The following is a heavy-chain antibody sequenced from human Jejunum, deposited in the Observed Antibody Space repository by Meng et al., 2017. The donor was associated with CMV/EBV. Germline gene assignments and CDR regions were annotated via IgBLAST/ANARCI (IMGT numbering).Heavy chain of an antibody. CDR1: GDSISSGNYY. D-gene: IGHD3-10*01. Sequence: QVQLQESGPGQVKPSQTLSLTCTVSGDSISSGNYYWTWIRQPAGKGLEWIGRIFSRGSTNSNPSLKSRVTISIDTSKNQFSLSLSSVTAADTAVYYCAREGITMNRETYYYYMDVWGKGTTVTVFS. V-gene: IGHV4-61*02. CDR2: IFSRGST. CDR3: AREGITMNRETYYYYMDV. J-gene: IGHJ6*03.